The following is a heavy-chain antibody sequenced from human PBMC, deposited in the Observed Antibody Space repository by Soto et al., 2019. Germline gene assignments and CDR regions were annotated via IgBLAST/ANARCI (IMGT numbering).Heavy chain of an antibody. Sequence: EGSLRLSCAASGFPFSTYWMHWVRQAPGKGPVWVPRINNDGSTTRYADPVKGRFTISRDNAKNTLYLQMNSLRAEDTAVYYCASQGLYYYGLDVWGQGTTVTVSS. J-gene: IGHJ6*02. CDR1: GFPFSTYW. CDR2: INNDGSTT. CDR3: ASQGLYYYGLDV. V-gene: IGHV3-74*01.